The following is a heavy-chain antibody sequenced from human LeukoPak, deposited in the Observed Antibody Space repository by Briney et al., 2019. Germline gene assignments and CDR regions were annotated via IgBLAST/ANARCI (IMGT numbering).Heavy chain of an antibody. CDR3: AKDSGWFRFDY. V-gene: IGHV3-7*03. Sequence: GGSLRLSCAASGFTFSGYPIHWVRQAPGKGLEWVANIKQDGSDKYYMDSVKGRFTISRDNAKNSLYLQMNSLRAEDTAVYYCAKDSGWFRFDYWGQGTLVTVSS. D-gene: IGHD6-13*01. CDR2: IKQDGSDK. J-gene: IGHJ4*02. CDR1: GFTFSGYP.